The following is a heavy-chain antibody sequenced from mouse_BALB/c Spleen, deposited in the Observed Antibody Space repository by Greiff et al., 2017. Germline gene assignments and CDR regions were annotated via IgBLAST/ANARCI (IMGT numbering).Heavy chain of an antibody. CDR3: ARRALSNPYAMDY. CDR2: IYWDDDK. V-gene: IGHV8-12*01. Sequence: QVTLKVSGPGILQPSQTLSLTCSFSGFSLSTSGMGVSWIRQPSGKGLEWLAHIYWDDDKRYNPSLKSRLTISKDTSRNQVFLKITSVDTADTATYYCARRALSNPYAMDYWGQGTSVTVSS. CDR1: GFSLSTSGMG. J-gene: IGHJ4*01. D-gene: IGHD6-1*01.